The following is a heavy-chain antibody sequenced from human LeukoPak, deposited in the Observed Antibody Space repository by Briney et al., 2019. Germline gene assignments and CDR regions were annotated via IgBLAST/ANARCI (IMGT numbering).Heavy chain of an antibody. CDR2: INHSGST. D-gene: IGHD6-19*01. CDR1: GGSFSGYY. V-gene: IGHV4-34*01. Sequence: SETLSLTCAVYGGSFSGYYWSWIRQPPGKGLEWIGEINHSGSTNYNPSLKSRVTISVDTSKNQFSLKLSSVTAADTAVYYCARHVFRYDSSGWYSLFDYWGQGTLVTVSS. CDR3: ARHVFRYDSSGWYSLFDY. J-gene: IGHJ4*02.